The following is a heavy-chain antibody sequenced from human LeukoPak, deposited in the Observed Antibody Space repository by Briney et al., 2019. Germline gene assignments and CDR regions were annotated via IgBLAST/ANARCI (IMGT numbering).Heavy chain of an antibody. CDR3: ARGPRYYGSGSYHY. D-gene: IGHD3-10*01. Sequence: ASVKVSCKASGYTFTSYDINWVRQATGQGLEWTGWMNPNSGNTGYAQKFQGRVTMTRNTSISTAYMELSSLRSEDTAVYYCARGPRYYGSGSYHYWGQGTLVTVSS. V-gene: IGHV1-8*01. J-gene: IGHJ4*02. CDR1: GYTFTSYD. CDR2: MNPNSGNT.